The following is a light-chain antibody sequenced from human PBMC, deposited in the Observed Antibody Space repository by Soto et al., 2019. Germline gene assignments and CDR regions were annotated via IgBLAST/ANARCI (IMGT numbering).Light chain of an antibody. J-gene: IGKJ1*01. Sequence: DIQMTQSPSTLSASVGDRVTITCRASQSISSWLAWYQQKPGKAPNLLIYMASTLESGVPSRFSSSGSGTEFTLTITSLQPDDFATYYCQQYNVYSPTFGQGTKVEI. CDR3: QQYNVYSPT. V-gene: IGKV1-5*03. CDR2: MAS. CDR1: QSISSW.